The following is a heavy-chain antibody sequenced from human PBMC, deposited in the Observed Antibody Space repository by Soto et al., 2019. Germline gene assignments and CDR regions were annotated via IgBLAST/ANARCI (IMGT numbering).Heavy chain of an antibody. V-gene: IGHV2-70*01. CDR1: GFSLSTSGMC. CDR3: ARSITIFGVAHDAFDI. J-gene: IGHJ3*02. Sequence: ASGPTLVNPTQTLTLTCTFSGFSLSTSGMCVSWIRQPPGKALEWLALIDWDDDKYYSTSLKTRLTISKDTSKNQVVLTMTNMDPVDTATYYCARSITIFGVAHDAFDIWGQGTMVTVSS. CDR2: IDWDDDK. D-gene: IGHD3-3*01.